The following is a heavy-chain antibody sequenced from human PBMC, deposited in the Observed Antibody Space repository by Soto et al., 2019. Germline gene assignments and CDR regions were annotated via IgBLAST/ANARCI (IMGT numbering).Heavy chain of an antibody. J-gene: IGHJ6*01. CDR3: ATSSGSAYGWDV. V-gene: IGHV4-4*02. CDR1: PGSLGTTNW. Sequence: LALPCAVSPGSLGTTNWYVWVRQPPGMGLEWLGEHYHTGTTTTNPSLKSRVTISVDTSRNQFCLWLRFVDAADTAVCYCATSSGSAYGWDVWGPESTVTASS. CDR2: HYHTGTT. D-gene: IGHD3-10*01.